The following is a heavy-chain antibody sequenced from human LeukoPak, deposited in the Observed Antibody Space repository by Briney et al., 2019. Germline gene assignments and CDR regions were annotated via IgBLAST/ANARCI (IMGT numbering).Heavy chain of an antibody. J-gene: IGHJ4*02. Sequence: ASVKVSCKASGGTFSSYAISWVRQAPGQGLEWMGGIIPIFGTANYAQKFQGRVTITADESTSTAYMELSSLRSEDTAVYYCAKASSGWYGVCIDYWGQGTLVTVSS. D-gene: IGHD6-19*01. CDR2: IIPIFGTA. CDR3: AKASSGWYGVCIDY. V-gene: IGHV1-69*13. CDR1: GGTFSSYA.